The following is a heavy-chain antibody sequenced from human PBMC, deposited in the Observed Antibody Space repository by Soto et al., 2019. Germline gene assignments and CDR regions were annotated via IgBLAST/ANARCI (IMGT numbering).Heavy chain of an antibody. D-gene: IGHD6-19*01. J-gene: IGHJ3*02. CDR2: IYYSGST. CDR1: CGSISSYY. CDR3: ASGGDIAVARNDAFDI. V-gene: IGHV4-59*01. Sequence: TLSLTCTVSCGSISSYYLSCIRQPPVKGLEWIGYIYYSGSTNYNPSLKSRVTISVDTSKNQFSLKLSSVTAADTAVYYCASGGDIAVARNDAFDIWGQGTMVTVSS.